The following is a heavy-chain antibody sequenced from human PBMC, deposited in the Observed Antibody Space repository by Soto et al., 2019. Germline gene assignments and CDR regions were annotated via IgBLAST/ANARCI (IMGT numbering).Heavy chain of an antibody. V-gene: IGHV4-31*03. CDR3: ARVYQGRRYSRSFAWGAGMDV. D-gene: IGHD6-6*01. CDR1: GGSISSGGYY. CDR2: IYYSGST. Sequence: SETLSLSCTVSGGSISSGGYYWSWIRQHPGKGLEWIGYIYYSGSTYYNPSLKSRVTISVDTSKNQFSLKLSSVTAADTAVYYCARVYQGRRYSRSFAWGAGMDVWGQGTTVT. J-gene: IGHJ6*02.